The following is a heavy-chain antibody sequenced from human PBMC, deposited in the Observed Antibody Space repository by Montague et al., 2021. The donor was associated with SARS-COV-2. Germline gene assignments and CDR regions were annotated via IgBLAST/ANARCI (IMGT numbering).Heavy chain of an antibody. CDR2: IYYRRST. Sequence: SETLSLTCTGFGDSINSADWKRTRQHPSKVREWFGDIYYRRSTNYNTSLETRVTTSVDTSKNQFSLKLSCVTAADTAVYYCAREDRWNWFDPWGQGTLVIVSS. J-gene: IGHJ5*02. D-gene: IGHD5-24*01. CDR1: GDSINSAD. V-gene: IGHV4-59*01. CDR3: AREDRWNWFDP.